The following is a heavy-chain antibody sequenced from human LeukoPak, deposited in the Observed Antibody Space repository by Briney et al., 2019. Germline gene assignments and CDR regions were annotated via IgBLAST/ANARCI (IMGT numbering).Heavy chain of an antibody. Sequence: ASVKVSSTASRYTFTGDGISWVRQAPGRGLEWMGWISAYNGKTNYAQKLQGGVTMTPDTSTSTAYMELRSLRSDDTAVHYCARVRGVRRFDPWGQGTLVTVFS. J-gene: IGHJ5*02. CDR2: ISAYNGKT. CDR1: RYTFTGDG. V-gene: IGHV1-18*04. D-gene: IGHD3-10*02. CDR3: ARVRGVRRFDP.